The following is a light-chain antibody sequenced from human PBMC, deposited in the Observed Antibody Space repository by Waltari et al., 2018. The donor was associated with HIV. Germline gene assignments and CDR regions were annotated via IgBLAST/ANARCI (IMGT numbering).Light chain of an antibody. Sequence: DIVVTQSPDSLAVSLGEKATIKCRSSRTLLYNGDNKNYLSWYQKKPGQPPKLLISWASVRESGVPDRFTGGGSGTDFTLNIYNLQAEDVAVYYCQQYYGTPLTFGGGTKIEIK. CDR2: WAS. CDR3: QQYYGTPLT. CDR1: RTLLYNGDNKNY. V-gene: IGKV4-1*01. J-gene: IGKJ4*01.